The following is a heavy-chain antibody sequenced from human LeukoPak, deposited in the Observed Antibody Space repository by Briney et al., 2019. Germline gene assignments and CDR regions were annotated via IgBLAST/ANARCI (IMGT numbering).Heavy chain of an antibody. J-gene: IGHJ6*02. CDR2: IYSDGSSI. Sequence: GGSLRLSCEASGFTLNTYWMHWVRQLPGKGLVWVSRIYSDGSSIDYADSVKGRFTISRDIAKNTLYLQMNSLRAEDTALYYCAKDVAYSYGRTYYYYGMDVWGQGTTVTVSS. D-gene: IGHD5-18*01. CDR3: AKDVAYSYGRTYYYYGMDV. CDR1: GFTLNTYW. V-gene: IGHV3-74*01.